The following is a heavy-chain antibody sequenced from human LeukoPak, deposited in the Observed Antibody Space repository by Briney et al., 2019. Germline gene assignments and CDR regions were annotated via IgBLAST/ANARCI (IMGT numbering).Heavy chain of an antibody. CDR3: AKDKGGGYGNDAFDI. J-gene: IGHJ3*02. Sequence: GWSLRLSCAASGFTFSSYGIHWVRQAPGKGLEWVAVISYDGTNQYYADSVKGRFTISRDNSKNTLYLQMNRLKAEDTAVYYCAKDKGGGYGNDAFDIWGRGTMVTVSS. CDR2: ISYDGTNQ. V-gene: IGHV3-30*18. CDR1: GFTFSSYG. D-gene: IGHD3-16*01.